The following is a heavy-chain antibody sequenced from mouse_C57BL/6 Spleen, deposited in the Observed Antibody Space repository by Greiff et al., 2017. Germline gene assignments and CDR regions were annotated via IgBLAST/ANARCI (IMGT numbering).Heavy chain of an antibody. CDR1: GYTFTDYN. CDR3: ARGAYYGSSWYYAMDY. J-gene: IGHJ4*01. Sequence: VQLQQSGPELVKPGASVKIPCKASGYTFTDYNMDWVKQSHGKSLEWIGDINPNNGGTIYNQKFKGKATLTVDKSSSTAYMELRSLTSEDTAVYYCARGAYYGSSWYYAMDYWGQGTSVTVSS. CDR2: INPNNGGT. D-gene: IGHD1-1*01. V-gene: IGHV1-18*01.